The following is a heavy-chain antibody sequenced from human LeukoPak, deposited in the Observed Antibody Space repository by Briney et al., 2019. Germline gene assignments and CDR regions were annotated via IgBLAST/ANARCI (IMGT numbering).Heavy chain of an antibody. D-gene: IGHD3-3*01. CDR2: IIPIFGTA. Sequence: SVKVSCKASGGTFGSYAISWVRQAPGQGLEWMGGIIPIFGTANYAQKFQGRVTITADESTSTAYMELSSLRSEDTAVYYCAVGITIFGVEPFDYWGQGTLVTVSS. J-gene: IGHJ4*02. CDR3: AVGITIFGVEPFDY. CDR1: GGTFGSYA. V-gene: IGHV1-69*13.